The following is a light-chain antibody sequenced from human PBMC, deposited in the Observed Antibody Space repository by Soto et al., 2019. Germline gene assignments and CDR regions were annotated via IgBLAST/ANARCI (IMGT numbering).Light chain of an antibody. V-gene: IGLV3-21*04. J-gene: IGLJ1*01. Sequence: SYELTQPPSVSVAPGKTARITCGGNNIGMKSVHWYQQKLGQAPVLVIYHDADRPSGIPERFSGSNSGNTATLTISRVEAGDEADYYCQVWDSSSDQVFGTGTKLTVL. CDR1: NIGMKS. CDR2: HDA. CDR3: QVWDSSSDQV.